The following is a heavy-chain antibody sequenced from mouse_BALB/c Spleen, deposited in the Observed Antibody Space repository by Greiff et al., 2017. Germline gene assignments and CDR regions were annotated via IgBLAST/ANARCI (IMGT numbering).Heavy chain of an antibody. CDR1: GFNIKDTY. J-gene: IGHJ2*01. CDR2: IDPANGNT. CDR3: ARGAYYRYDVGDD. D-gene: IGHD2-14*01. V-gene: IGHV14-3*02. Sequence: EVQLQQSGAELVKPGASVKLSCTASGFNIKDTYMHWVKQRPEQGLEWIGRIDPANGNTKYDPKFQGKATITADTSSNTAYLQLSSLTSEDTAVYYCARGAYYRYDVGDDWGQGTTLTVSS.